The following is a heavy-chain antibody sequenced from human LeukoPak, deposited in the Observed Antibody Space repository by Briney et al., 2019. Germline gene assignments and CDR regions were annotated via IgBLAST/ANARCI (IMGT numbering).Heavy chain of an antibody. D-gene: IGHD6-13*01. CDR3: VRELMQQLAHFDY. CDR2: IYTGGGT. CDR1: GFTVNSNY. Sequence: GGSLRLSCAASGFTVNSNYMTWVRQAPGKGLEWVSVIYTGGGTDYADSVKGRFTISRDNSKKTLYLQMNRLRAEDSAVYYCVRELMQQLAHFDYWGQGTLVTVSS. V-gene: IGHV3-66*02. J-gene: IGHJ4*02.